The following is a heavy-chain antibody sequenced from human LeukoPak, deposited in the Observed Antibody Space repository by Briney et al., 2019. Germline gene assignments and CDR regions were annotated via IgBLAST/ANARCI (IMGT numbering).Heavy chain of an antibody. D-gene: IGHD2-2*03. V-gene: IGHV1-18*01. CDR2: ISAYNGDT. J-gene: IGHJ6*02. CDR1: GYTFTSYG. Sequence: ASVKVSCKASGYTFTSYGISWVRQPPGQGHGWMGWISAYNGDTNYAQKLQGRVTMNTDTSTSTAYMELRSLRSDDTAVYYCARVDIVVVPAALGCYYYYGMDVWGQGTTVTVSS. CDR3: ARVDIVVVPAALGCYYYYGMDV.